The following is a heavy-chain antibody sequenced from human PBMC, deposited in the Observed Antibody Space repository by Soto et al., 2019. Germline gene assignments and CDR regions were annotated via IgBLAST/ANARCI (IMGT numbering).Heavy chain of an antibody. CDR2: ISYDGSNK. J-gene: IGHJ6*02. V-gene: IGHV3-30-3*02. Sequence: GGSLRLSCAASGFTFSSYAMHWVRQAPGKGLEWVAVISYDGSNKYYADSVKGRFAISRDNSKNTLYLQMNSLTGDDTAVYYCAKSRDGYSFYFYYGMDVWGQGTTVTVSS. D-gene: IGHD4-4*01. CDR3: AKSRDGYSFYFYYGMDV. CDR1: GFTFSSYA.